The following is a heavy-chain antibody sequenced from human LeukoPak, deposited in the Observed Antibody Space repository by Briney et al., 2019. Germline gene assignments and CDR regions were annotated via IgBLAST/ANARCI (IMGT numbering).Heavy chain of an antibody. J-gene: IGHJ4*02. Sequence: SETLSLTCAVSGDSINSYHWSWIRQPPGKGLDWIGYISYTGSTNYNPSLKSRVTISVDTSKNQFSLKQSSVTAADTAVYYCARDPPGDYWGQGTLVTVSS. D-gene: IGHD3-10*01. CDR3: ARDPPGDY. V-gene: IGHV4-59*01. CDR1: GDSINSYH. CDR2: ISYTGST.